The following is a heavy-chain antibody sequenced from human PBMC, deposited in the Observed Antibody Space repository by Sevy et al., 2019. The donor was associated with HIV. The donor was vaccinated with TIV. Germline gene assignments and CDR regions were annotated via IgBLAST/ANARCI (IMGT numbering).Heavy chain of an antibody. J-gene: IGHJ4*02. V-gene: IGHV1-2*02. CDR2: LDPKSGGT. CDR3: ARGGSKWNDDYFDY. CDR1: GYTFSVKY. D-gene: IGHD1-20*01. Sequence: ASVKVSCKASGYTFSVKYIHWVRQAPGQGLEWVGWLDPKSGGTSYAQKFQGRVSMTRDTSISTAYMEVYWLTSDDTAVYYCARGGSKWNDDYFDYWGQGSLVTVSS.